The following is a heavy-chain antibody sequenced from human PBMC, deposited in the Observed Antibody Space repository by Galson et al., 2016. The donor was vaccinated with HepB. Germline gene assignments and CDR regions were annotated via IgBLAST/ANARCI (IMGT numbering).Heavy chain of an antibody. CDR1: GYTLNEFS. CDR3: ATDLSDQPGF. J-gene: IGHJ4*02. Sequence: SVKVSCKVSGYTLNEFSIHWVRQAPGKGLEWMGGRDPENGETIYAQKFQGRVTMTEDTSSDTAYMDLSNLTSDDTAVYYFATDLSDQPGFWGQGTLVTVSS. D-gene: IGHD2-2*01. CDR2: RDPENGET. V-gene: IGHV1-24*01.